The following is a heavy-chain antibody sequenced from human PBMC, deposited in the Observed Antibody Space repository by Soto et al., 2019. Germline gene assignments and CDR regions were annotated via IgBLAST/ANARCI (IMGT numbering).Heavy chain of an antibody. Sequence: PSETLSLTCAVSGDSMSSSDYYWGWIRQPPGKGLEWIGSIYYSGSTYYNPSLKSRVTISVDTSKNQFSLKLRSVTAADTAVYYCARGISTTVTNFDYWGQGTLVTVSS. CDR2: IYYSGST. CDR1: GDSMSSSDYY. CDR3: ARGISTTVTNFDY. J-gene: IGHJ4*02. D-gene: IGHD4-17*01. V-gene: IGHV4-39*07.